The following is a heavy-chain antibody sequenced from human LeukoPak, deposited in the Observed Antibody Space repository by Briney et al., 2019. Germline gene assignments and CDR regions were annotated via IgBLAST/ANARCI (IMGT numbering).Heavy chain of an antibody. CDR2: ISSSSDK. V-gene: IGHV3-21*01. CDR3: ARVGPSYGYVNY. Sequence: PGGSLRLSCAASGFTFSSYTMNWVRQAPGKGLEWLSSISSSSDKYFADSVEGRFTISRDNAKKSLYLQMNSLRVEDTAVYYCARVGPSYGYVNYWGQGTLVTVSS. J-gene: IGHJ4*02. D-gene: IGHD5-18*01. CDR1: GFTFSSYT.